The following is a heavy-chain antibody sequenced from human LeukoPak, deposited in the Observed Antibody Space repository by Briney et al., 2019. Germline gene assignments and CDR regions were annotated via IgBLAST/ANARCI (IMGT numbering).Heavy chain of an antibody. Sequence: GGSLRLSCAASGFTVSSNYMSWVRQAPGKGLEWVSVIYSGGSTYYADSVKGRFTISRDNSKNTLYLQMNSLRAEDTAVYYCARSPPYCSSTSCYPDYWGQGTLVTVSS. CDR1: GFTVSSNY. D-gene: IGHD2-2*01. CDR2: IYSGGST. V-gene: IGHV3-53*01. CDR3: ARSPPYCSSTSCYPDY. J-gene: IGHJ4*02.